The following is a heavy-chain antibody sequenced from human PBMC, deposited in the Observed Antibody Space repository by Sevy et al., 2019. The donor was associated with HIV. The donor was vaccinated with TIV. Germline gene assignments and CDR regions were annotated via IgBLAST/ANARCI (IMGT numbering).Heavy chain of an antibody. V-gene: IGHV3-30*02. CDR3: VKEGGGEVGEH. Sequence: GGSLRLSCAASGFSYSSYGMHWVRQAPGKGLEWVAYIQYDGSNKDYAESVKGRFTISRDNSKNTLDLQMNSLRVEDTAVYYCVKEGGGEVGEHWGQGTLVTVSS. J-gene: IGHJ4*02. D-gene: IGHD2-21*01. CDR2: IQYDGSNK. CDR1: GFSYSSYG.